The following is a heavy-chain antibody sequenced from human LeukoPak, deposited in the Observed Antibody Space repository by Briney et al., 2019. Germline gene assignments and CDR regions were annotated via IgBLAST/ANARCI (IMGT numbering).Heavy chain of an antibody. D-gene: IGHD2-15*01. J-gene: IGHJ4*02. Sequence: SVKVSCKASGGTFSSYAISWVRQAPRQGLEWMGRMIPILGIANYAQKCQGRVTITADKSTSTAYMELSSLRSEDTAVYYCARGAVVVAAGSYFYYFATWGQGTLVTVPS. V-gene: IGHV1-69*04. CDR1: GGTFSSYA. CDR2: MIPILGIA. CDR3: ARGAVVVAAGSYFYYFAT.